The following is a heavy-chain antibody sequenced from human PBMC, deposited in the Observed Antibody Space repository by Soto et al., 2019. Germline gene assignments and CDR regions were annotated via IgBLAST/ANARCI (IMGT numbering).Heavy chain of an antibody. J-gene: IGHJ4*02. Sequence: SETLSLTCTVSGGSISSSSYYWGWIRQPPGKGLEWIGSIYYSGSTYYNPSLKSRVTISVDTSKNQFSLKLSSVTAADTAVYYCERHLYGFDYWGQGTLVTVSS. D-gene: IGHD2-8*01. CDR1: GGSISSSSYY. CDR3: ERHLYGFDY. V-gene: IGHV4-39*01. CDR2: IYYSGST.